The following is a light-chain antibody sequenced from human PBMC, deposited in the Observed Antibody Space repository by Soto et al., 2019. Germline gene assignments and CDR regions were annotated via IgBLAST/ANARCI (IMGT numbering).Light chain of an antibody. J-gene: IGKJ1*01. Sequence: DLQMTQSPSTLYASVGDRVIINCRASQSISSWLAWYQQKPGKALKLLIYVASRLESSFPSGFSGRGSGTEFTLHVRILQPDDVAINYYQPYNIYLWTFGQATK. V-gene: IGKV1-5*01. CDR1: QSISSW. CDR2: VAS. CDR3: QPYNIYLWT.